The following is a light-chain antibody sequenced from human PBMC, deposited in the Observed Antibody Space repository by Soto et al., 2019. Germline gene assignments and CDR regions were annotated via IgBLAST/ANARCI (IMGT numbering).Light chain of an antibody. J-gene: IGKJ4*02. Sequence: EIVMTQSPGTLSVSTEEVATLSCRTSQSVDRNFAWYQQKPGQAHRLLIYGASTRPTGIPDRFSGSASGTEFRLTISRRQSEDVAVYCWQQYDSWHLTFGGGTEVETK. CDR1: QSVDRN. CDR2: GAS. CDR3: QQYDSWHLT. V-gene: IGKV3D-15*01.